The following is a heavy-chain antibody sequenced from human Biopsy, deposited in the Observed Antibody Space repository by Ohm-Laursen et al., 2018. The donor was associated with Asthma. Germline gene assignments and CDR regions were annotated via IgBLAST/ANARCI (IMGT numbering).Heavy chain of an antibody. J-gene: IGHJ4*02. Sequence: SLRLSCAASGFSFSHHSMNWVRQAPGKGLEWVSCISGNSQYIYFADSVKGRFTISRDNAKNSLYLHMNDLSADDSGVYYCATDSSGWLWGPGTVVAVSS. CDR3: ATDSSGWL. D-gene: IGHD6-19*01. CDR1: GFSFSHHS. V-gene: IGHV3-21*01. CDR2: ISGNSQYI.